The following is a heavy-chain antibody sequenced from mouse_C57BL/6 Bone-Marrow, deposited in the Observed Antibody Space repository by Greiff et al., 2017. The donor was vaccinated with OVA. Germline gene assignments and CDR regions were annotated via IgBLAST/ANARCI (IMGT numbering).Heavy chain of an antibody. D-gene: IGHD6-1*01. J-gene: IGHJ2*01. V-gene: IGHV1-47*01. Sequence: VQLQESGAELVKPGASVKMSCKASGYTFTTYPIHWMKQNPGKSLEWIGNFHPYNDDTKYNEKFKGKATLTVDKSSSTVYLELSRLTSDDSSVYYCAKCKRYYYDYWGKGTTLTVSS. CDR3: AKCKRYYYDY. CDR1: GYTFTTYP. CDR2: FHPYNDDT.